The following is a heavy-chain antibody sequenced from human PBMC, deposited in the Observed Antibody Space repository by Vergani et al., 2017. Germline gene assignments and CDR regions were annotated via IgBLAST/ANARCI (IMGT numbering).Heavy chain of an antibody. V-gene: IGHV3-11*01. CDR1: GFTFSAYY. CDR2: ISSSAHSI. Sequence: QVQLVESGGDLVKPGGSLRLSCAASGFTFSAYYFVWIRQAPGKGLEWVSYISSSAHSIQYADSVKGRFTLSRDSARNSVYLQMNSLGVEDTAVYYCARGQSQAFYYIDVWGKGTTVTVSS. J-gene: IGHJ6*03. CDR3: ARGQSQAFYYIDV.